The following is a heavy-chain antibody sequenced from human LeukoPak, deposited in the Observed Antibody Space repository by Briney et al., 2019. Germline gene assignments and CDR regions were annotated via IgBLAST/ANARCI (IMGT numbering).Heavy chain of an antibody. V-gene: IGHV4-34*01. D-gene: IGHD3-3*01. CDR2: INHSGST. Sequence: SETLSLTCAVYGGSFSGYYWSWIRQPPGKGLEWIGEINHSGSTNHNPSLKSRVTISVDTSKNQFSLKLSSVTAADTAVYYCARGGLRYDFWSQRSYYYGMDVWGQGTTVTVSS. CDR1: GGSFSGYY. CDR3: ARGGLRYDFWSQRSYYYGMDV. J-gene: IGHJ6*02.